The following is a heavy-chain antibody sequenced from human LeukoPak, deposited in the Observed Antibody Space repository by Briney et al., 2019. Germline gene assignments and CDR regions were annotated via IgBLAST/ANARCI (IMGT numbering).Heavy chain of an antibody. CDR2: ISTDNGDT. CDR3: VRDWYCSGGTCHNCFDP. D-gene: IGHD2-15*01. Sequence: ASVKVSCKASGYTFINYGISWVRQATGQGLEWMGWISTDNGDTNYGQNFQDRVTMTTDPSTSTAYMELRSLRSDGTAVYYCVRDWYCSGGTCHNCFDPWGQGTLVTVSP. J-gene: IGHJ5*02. CDR1: GYTFINYG. V-gene: IGHV1-18*01.